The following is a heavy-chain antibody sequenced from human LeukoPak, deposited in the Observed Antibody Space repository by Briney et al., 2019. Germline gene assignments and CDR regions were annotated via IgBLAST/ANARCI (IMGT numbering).Heavy chain of an antibody. V-gene: IGHV1-2*02. CDR2: IHPKTGVT. J-gene: IGHJ4*02. CDR3: AQDHNWGPDY. D-gene: IGHD7-27*01. Sequence: GPVKVSCKASGYSFTDHYLHWLRQAPGQGLEWMAWIHPKTGVTNYAERFQGRLSLTRDTSISTLYMELNSLTSDDTAVYYCAQDHNWGPDYWGQGTLVSVSS. CDR1: GYSFTDHY.